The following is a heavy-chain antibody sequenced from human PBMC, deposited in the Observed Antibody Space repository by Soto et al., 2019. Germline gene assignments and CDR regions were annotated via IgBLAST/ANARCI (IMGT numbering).Heavy chain of an antibody. CDR1: GFTFTSSA. CDR3: QTGPDDAFDI. V-gene: IGHV1-58*02. Sequence: ASVKVSCKASGFTFTSSAMQWVRQARGQRLEWIGWIVVGSGNTNYAQKFQERVTITRDMSTSTAYMELSSLRSEDTAVYYCQTGPDDAFDIWGQGTMVTVSS. CDR2: IVVGSGNT. J-gene: IGHJ3*02.